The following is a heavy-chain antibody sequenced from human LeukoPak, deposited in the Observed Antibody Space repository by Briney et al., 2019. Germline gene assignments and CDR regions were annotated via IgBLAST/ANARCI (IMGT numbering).Heavy chain of an antibody. D-gene: IGHD5-12*01. CDR2: INYSGST. J-gene: IGHJ4*02. V-gene: IGHV4-39*07. CDR1: GGSISSSTYY. Sequence: SETLSLTCTVSGGSISSSTYYWGWIRQPPGKGLEWIGSINYSGSTFYNPSLKSRVTISVDTSKNQFSLILSSVTAADTAVYYCARVTGYDWESSYDYWGQGTLVTVSS. CDR3: ARVTGYDWESSYDY.